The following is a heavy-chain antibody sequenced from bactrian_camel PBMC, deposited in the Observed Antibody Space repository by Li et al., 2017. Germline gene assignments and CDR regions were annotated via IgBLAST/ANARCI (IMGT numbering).Heavy chain of an antibody. Sequence: LVESGGGSEQPGGSLRLSCVAPGYTYSSVCMGWFRQAPGKQREGVAAIESDGSSIYADSVKGRFTISKDNAKNTVFLQMNSLKSEDTALYYCAIGRSAPYHYRGQGTQVTVS. CDR2: IESDGSS. V-gene: IGHV3S53*01. CDR1: GYTYSSVC. D-gene: IGHD1*01. CDR3: AIGRSAPYHY. J-gene: IGHJ4*01.